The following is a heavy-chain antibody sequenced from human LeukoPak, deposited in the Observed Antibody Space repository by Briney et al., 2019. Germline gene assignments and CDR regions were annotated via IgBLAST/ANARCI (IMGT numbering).Heavy chain of an antibody. D-gene: IGHD6-19*01. J-gene: IGHJ4*02. CDR2: INPNSGGT. CDR1: GYTFTGYY. CDR3: ARVGSSGWYEFPDY. V-gene: IGHV1-2*02. Sequence: ASVKVSCKASGYTFTGYYMHWVRQAPGQGLEWMGWINPNSGGTNYAQKFQGRVTMTRDTSISTAYMELSRLRSDDTAVYYCARVGSSGWYEFPDYWGEGTLVTVSS.